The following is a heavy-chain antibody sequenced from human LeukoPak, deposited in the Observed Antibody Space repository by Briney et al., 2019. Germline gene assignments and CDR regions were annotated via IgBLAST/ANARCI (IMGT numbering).Heavy chain of an antibody. J-gene: IGHJ4*02. CDR3: AKWGDYDVLTGYYVSDY. CDR1: GFTFTDYA. Sequence: RGSPRLSCAASGFTFTDYAMSWGLQAPGKGVGWVSAITGSGGNTYYADSVKGRFTISRDNSKNTVFLQMTSLRAEDTAVYCCAKWGDYDVLTGYYVSDYWGQGTLVTVSS. CDR2: ITGSGGNT. V-gene: IGHV3-23*01. D-gene: IGHD3-9*01.